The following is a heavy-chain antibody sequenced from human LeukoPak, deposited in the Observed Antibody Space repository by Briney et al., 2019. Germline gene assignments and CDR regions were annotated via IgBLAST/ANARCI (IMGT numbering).Heavy chain of an antibody. Sequence: SETLSLTCAVYGGSFSGYYWSWIRQPPGKGLEWIGEINHSGSTNYNPSLKSRVTISVDTSKNQFSLELSSVTAADTAVYYCARGLAPRTAMVYFDYWGQGTLVTVSS. V-gene: IGHV4-34*01. CDR3: ARGLAPRTAMVYFDY. CDR1: GGSFSGYY. J-gene: IGHJ4*02. D-gene: IGHD5-18*01. CDR2: INHSGST.